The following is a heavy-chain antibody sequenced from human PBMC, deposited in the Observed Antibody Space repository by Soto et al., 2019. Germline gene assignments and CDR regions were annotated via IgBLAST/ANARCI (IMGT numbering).Heavy chain of an antibody. V-gene: IGHV3-23*01. CDR1: GFTFTSYA. CDR3: GKLRSFNVAAGFDS. Sequence: PGGSLRLSCVASGFTFTSYAMSWVRQAPGKGLEWVSGLNGIGDSTYYADSVKGRFTISGDNSKNTLSLQMNSLRAEDTAVYYCGKLRSFNVAAGFDSWGQGTLVTVSS. J-gene: IGHJ4*02. D-gene: IGHD6-13*01. CDR2: LNGIGDST.